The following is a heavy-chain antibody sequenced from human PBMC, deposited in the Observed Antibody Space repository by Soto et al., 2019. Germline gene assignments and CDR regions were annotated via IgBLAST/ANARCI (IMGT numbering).Heavy chain of an antibody. CDR2: IVPAFGTT. CDR3: ARGDYYSSGGVATSYYYNGMDV. Sequence: SVKVSCKASGGTLRNHGVTWVRQAPGQGLEWVGGIVPAFGTTKYAQRLQGRVTITADGSTSTVYLELSSLRSEDTAVYFCARGDYYSSGGVATSYYYNGMDVWGQGTTVTVSS. CDR1: GGTLRNHG. D-gene: IGHD3-10*01. V-gene: IGHV1-69*13. J-gene: IGHJ6*02.